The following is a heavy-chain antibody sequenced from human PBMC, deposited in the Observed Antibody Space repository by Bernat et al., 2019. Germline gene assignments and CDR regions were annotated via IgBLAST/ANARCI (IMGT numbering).Heavy chain of an antibody. CDR2: IYYSGST. CDR1: GGSISSSSYY. V-gene: IGHV4-39*02. J-gene: IGHJ6*02. CDR3: ARERNDFWSGYYRLYGMDV. Sequence: QLQLQESGPGLVKPSETLSLTCTVSGGSISSSSYYWGWIRQPPGKGLEWIGSIYYSGSTYYNPSLKNRVTISVDTSKNQFSLKLSSVTAADTAVYYCARERNDFWSGYYRLYGMDVWGQGSTVTVSS. D-gene: IGHD3-3*01.